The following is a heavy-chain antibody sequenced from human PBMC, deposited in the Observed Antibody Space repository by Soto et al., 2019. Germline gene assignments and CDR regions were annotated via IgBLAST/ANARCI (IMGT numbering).Heavy chain of an antibody. Sequence: QVQLVQSGAEVKKPGASVKVSCKASGYTFTRSGISWVRQAPGQGLEWMGWISTYNGDTNYAQTFQGRVTMTTDTPTSTAYMELRSLRSDDTAVYYCARAGVAPYYYYGMDVWGQGTPVTVSS. CDR1: GYTFTRSG. V-gene: IGHV1-18*01. CDR3: ARAGVAPYYYYGMDV. J-gene: IGHJ6*02. CDR2: ISTYNGDT. D-gene: IGHD5-12*01.